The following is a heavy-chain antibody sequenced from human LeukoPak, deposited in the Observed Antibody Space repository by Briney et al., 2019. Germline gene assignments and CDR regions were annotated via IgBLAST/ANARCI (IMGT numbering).Heavy chain of an antibody. CDR3: ARVAYYYDSSGYYYYFDY. CDR1: GDSVSSNSAA. CDR2: TYYRSKWYN. J-gene: IGHJ4*02. V-gene: IGHV6-1*01. Sequence: SQTLLLTCAISGDSVSSNSAAWNWIRQSPSRGLEWLGRTYYRSKWYNDYAVSVKSRITINPDTSKNQFSLQLNSVTPEDTAVYYCARVAYYYDSSGYYYYFDYWGQGTLVTVSS. D-gene: IGHD3-22*01.